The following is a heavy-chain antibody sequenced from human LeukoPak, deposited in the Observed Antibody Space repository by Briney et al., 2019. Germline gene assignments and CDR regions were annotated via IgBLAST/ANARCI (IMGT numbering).Heavy chain of an antibody. V-gene: IGHV4-4*07. CDR2: IYTSGST. D-gene: IGHD3-9*01. CDR3: ARGSGDYDILTGSVFNWFDP. Sequence: PSETLSLTCTVSGGSISSYYWSWIRQPAGKGLEWTGRIYTSGSTNYNPSLKSRVTMSVDTSKNQFSLKLSSVTAADTAVYYCARGSGDYDILTGSVFNWFDPWGQGTLVTVSS. J-gene: IGHJ5*02. CDR1: GGSISSYY.